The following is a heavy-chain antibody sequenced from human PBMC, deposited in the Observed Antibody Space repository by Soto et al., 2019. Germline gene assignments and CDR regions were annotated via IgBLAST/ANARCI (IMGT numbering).Heavy chain of an antibody. V-gene: IGHV4-59*01. CDR2: IYYLGRT. CDR3: ARHPVGVPHFDY. Sequence: PSETLSLTGTLDSISTYYWNSIRQPPGKGLEWSGYIYYLGRTNYNSSLKSRITMSIDTSKNQFSLKLSSVTAADTAIYYCARHPVGVPHFDYWGQGAPVTVSS. J-gene: IGHJ4*02. D-gene: IGHD1-26*01. CDR1: SISTYY.